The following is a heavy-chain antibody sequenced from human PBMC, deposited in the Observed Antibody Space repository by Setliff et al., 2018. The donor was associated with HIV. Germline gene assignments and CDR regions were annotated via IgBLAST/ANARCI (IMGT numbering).Heavy chain of an antibody. J-gene: IGHJ6*03. CDR2: IIPMSGVP. Sequence: SVKVSCKASGGNFRSYGISWVRQAPGQGLEWMGGIIPMSGVPKYAQKFQGRVTITADKSTSTAYMELSSLRSEDTAVYYCARNPEMAALNYFYYYMDVWGKGTTGTVSS. D-gene: IGHD6-19*01. CDR1: GGNFRSYG. CDR3: ARNPEMAALNYFYYYMDV. V-gene: IGHV1-69*10.